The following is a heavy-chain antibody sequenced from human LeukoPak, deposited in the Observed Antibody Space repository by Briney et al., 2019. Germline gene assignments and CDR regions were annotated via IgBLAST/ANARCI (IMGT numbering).Heavy chain of an antibody. CDR3: ARARHREGYKSTWYEN. D-gene: IGHD6-13*01. CDR1: GFTVSGND. Sequence: GGSLRLSCAASGFTVSGNDMHWVRQIIGKGLEWVSAITTAGVTYYPGSVKGRFIISRENAKNSLYLQMNSLRAGDTAVYYCARARHREGYKSTWYENWVQGTLVTVSS. CDR2: ITTAGVT. V-gene: IGHV3-13*01. J-gene: IGHJ4*02.